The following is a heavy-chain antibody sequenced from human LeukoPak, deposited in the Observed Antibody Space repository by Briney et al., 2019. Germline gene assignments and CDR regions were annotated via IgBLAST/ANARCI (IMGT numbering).Heavy chain of an antibody. CDR1: GDSTSNFY. CDR3: ALAPNSNWFDF. V-gene: IGHV4-59*03. D-gene: IGHD2-8*01. J-gene: IGHJ5*01. Sequence: SETLSLTCTVSGDSTSNFYWNWIRQSPGKGLEWIGNIHYSGSSVYNPSLKSRGTISIDTSRRQFFLKLNSVTAADTAVYFFALAPNSNWFDFWGPGTLVTVSS. CDR2: IHYSGSS.